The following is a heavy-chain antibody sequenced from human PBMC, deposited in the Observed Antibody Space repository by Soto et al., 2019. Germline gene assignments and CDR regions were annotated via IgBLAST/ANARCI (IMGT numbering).Heavy chain of an antibody. Sequence: SETLSLTCTVSGGSIISSSYYWGWIRQPPGKGLEWIGSIYYSGSTYYNPSLKSRVTISVDTSKNQFSLKLSSVTAADTAVYYCARQDNENYFDYWGQGTLVTVSS. CDR1: GGSIISSSYY. CDR3: ARQDNENYFDY. J-gene: IGHJ4*02. CDR2: IYYSGST. V-gene: IGHV4-39*01. D-gene: IGHD1-1*01.